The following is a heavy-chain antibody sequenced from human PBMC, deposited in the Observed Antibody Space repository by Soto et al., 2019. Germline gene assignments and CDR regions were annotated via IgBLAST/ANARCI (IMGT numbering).Heavy chain of an antibody. V-gene: IGHV1-69*06. J-gene: IGHJ4*02. CDR2: IIPIFGTA. Sequence: QVQLVQSGAEVKKPGSSVKVSCKASGGTFSSYAISWVRQAPGQGLEWMGGIIPIFGTANYAQKFQGRVTITADISTSTAYRGLSSLGSGDTAGYYGGGEGGVGATTGWDWGQGTLVTVSS. CDR1: GGTFSSYA. D-gene: IGHD1-26*01. CDR3: GGEGGVGATTGWD.